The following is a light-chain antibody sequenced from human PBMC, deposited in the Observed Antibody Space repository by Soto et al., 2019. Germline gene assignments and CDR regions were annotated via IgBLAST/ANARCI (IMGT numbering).Light chain of an antibody. CDR1: QSVSNNY. V-gene: IGKV3-20*01. J-gene: IGKJ1*01. CDR2: GAS. CDR3: MQYNNWPRT. Sequence: EIVLTQSPGTLSLSPGERATLSCRASQSVSNNYLAWYQQKPGQAPRLLIYGASNRATGIPDRFIGSWSGTDFDLTIRSMESEDFPAYYCMQYNNWPRTFCQGTTVEIK.